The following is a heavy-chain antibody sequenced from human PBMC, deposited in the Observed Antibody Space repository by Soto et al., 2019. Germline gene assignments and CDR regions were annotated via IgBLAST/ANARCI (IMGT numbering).Heavy chain of an antibody. CDR3: ARDKMEERIMITFGGGLKKFDP. CDR1: GFTFSSYA. J-gene: IGHJ5*02. V-gene: IGHV3-30-3*01. Sequence: GGSLRLSCAASGFTFSSYAMHWVRQAPGKGLEWVAVISYDGSNKYYADSVKGRFTISRDNSKNTLYLQMNSLRAEDTAVYYCARDKMEERIMITFGGGLKKFDPWGQGTLVTVSS. CDR2: ISYDGSNK. D-gene: IGHD3-16*01.